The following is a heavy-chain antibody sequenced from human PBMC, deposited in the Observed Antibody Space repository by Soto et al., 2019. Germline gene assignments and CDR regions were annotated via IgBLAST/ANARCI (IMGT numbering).Heavy chain of an antibody. V-gene: IGHV5-51*01. CDR1: GYSFTNYW. D-gene: IGHD4-4*01. CDR3: ARPSNNYVAH. J-gene: IGHJ4*02. Sequence: LWESLKISCKGSGYSFTNYWIGCVRQLPGKGLEWMGIIYPGDSESRYSPSFQGQVTISADKSISTAYLQWNSLKASDTAMYYCARPSNNYVAHWGQGTLVTASS. CDR2: IYPGDSES.